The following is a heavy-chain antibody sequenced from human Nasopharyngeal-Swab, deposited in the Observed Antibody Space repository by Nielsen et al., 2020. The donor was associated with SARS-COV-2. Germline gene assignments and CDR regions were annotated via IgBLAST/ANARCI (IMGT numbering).Heavy chain of an antibody. CDR3: ASFSLLVRVDYYYYVMDV. V-gene: IGHV1-18*01. J-gene: IGHJ6*02. CDR2: TSAYNGNT. Sequence: VGQAPGRGFEGLGWTSAYNGNTNYAQKLQGRVTMTTDTSTSTAYMELRSLRSDDTAVYYCASFSLLVRVDYYYYVMDVWGQGTTVTVSS. D-gene: IGHD6-13*01.